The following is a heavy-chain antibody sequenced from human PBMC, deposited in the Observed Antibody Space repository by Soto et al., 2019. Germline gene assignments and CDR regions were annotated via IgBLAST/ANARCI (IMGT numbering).Heavy chain of an antibody. V-gene: IGHV3-48*04. CDR2: ISSSSSTI. CDR1: GFTFSSYS. Sequence: GGSLRLSCAASGFTFSSYSMNWVRQAPGKGLEWVSYISSSSSTIYYADSVKGRFTISRDNAKNSLYLQMNSLRAEDTAVYYCARGTLSIVVVPAAPDYWGQGTLVTVSS. J-gene: IGHJ4*02. CDR3: ARGTLSIVVVPAAPDY. D-gene: IGHD2-2*01.